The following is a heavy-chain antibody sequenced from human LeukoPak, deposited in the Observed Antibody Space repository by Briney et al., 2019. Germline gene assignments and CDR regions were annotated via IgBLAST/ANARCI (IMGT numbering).Heavy chain of an antibody. J-gene: IGHJ3*02. CDR2: ISSSSSYI. CDR1: GFTFSSYS. CDR3: ASSAPSDI. V-gene: IGHV3-21*01. Sequence: PGRSLRLSCAASGFTFSSYSMDWVRQAPGKGLEWVSSISSSSSYIYYADSVKGRFTISRDNAKHSLYLQMNSLRAEDTAVYYCASSAPSDIWGRGTMVTVSS.